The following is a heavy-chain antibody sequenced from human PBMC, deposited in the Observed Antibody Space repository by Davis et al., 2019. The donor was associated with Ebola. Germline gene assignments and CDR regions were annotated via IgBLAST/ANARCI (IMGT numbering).Heavy chain of an antibody. J-gene: IGHJ3*02. CDR1: GYTFTSYG. CDR3: ARGLLLLWFGESNDAFDI. D-gene: IGHD3-10*01. CDR2: IITDNGNR. V-gene: IGHV1-18*04. Sequence: ASVKVSCKASGYTFTSYGISWVRQAPGQGLEWMGWIITDNGNRNYAQKFQGRVTMSTDTSTTTAYMELTSLRSDDTAVYYCARGLLLLWFGESNDAFDIWGQGTMVTVSS.